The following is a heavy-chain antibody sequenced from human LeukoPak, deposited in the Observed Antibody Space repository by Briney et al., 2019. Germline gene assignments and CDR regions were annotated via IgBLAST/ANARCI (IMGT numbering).Heavy chain of an antibody. CDR2: ISAYNGNT. D-gene: IGHD3-22*01. Sequence: ASVTVSCKASGYTYTNYAISWVRQARGKGVAWMGWISAYNGNTNYAQKLQSRVTMPTDTSTSTAYIELRTLRSDATAGYYCARDPFRYYYVSSGYHSYWGQGTLVTVSS. CDR1: GYTYTNYA. J-gene: IGHJ4*02. CDR3: ARDPFRYYYVSSGYHSY. V-gene: IGHV1-18*01.